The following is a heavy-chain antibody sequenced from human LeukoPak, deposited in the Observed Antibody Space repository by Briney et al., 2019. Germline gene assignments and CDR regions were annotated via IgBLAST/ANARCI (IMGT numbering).Heavy chain of an antibody. V-gene: IGHV4-34*01. Sequence: SETLSLTCAVYGGSFSGYYWSWIRQPPGKGLEWIGEINPSGSTNYNPSLKSRVTISVDTSKNQFSLKLSSVTAADTAVYYCARVAKTDYYDSSGFPLDYWGQGTLVTVSS. CDR3: ARVAKTDYYDSSGFPLDY. CDR2: INPSGST. D-gene: IGHD3-22*01. CDR1: GGSFSGYY. J-gene: IGHJ4*02.